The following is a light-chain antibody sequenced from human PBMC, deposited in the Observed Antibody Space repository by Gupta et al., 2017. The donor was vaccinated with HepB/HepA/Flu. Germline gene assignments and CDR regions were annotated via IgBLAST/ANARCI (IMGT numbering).Light chain of an antibody. CDR2: AAS. CDR1: QHISSW. J-gene: IGKJ1*01. Sequence: IQTTRSPYSDSAPVGDRVTTTCRASQHISSWLAWYQQKPGKAPHLLIYAASSLQSGVPSRFSGSGPGADFTLTISSLQPEDSATYYCQQANSFPPTFGQGTKVEIK. V-gene: IGKV1-12*01. CDR3: QQANSFPPT.